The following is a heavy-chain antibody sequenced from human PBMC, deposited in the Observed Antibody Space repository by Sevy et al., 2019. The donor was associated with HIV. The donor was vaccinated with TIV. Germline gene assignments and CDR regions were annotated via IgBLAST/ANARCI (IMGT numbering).Heavy chain of an antibody. Sequence: ASVKVSYKASGYTFTSYDINWVRQATGQGLEWMGWMNPNGGNTGYAQKFQGRVTMTRNSSISTAYMELSSLRSEDTAVYYCVNRRSSSSWTGDYWAQGTLVTVSS. D-gene: IGHD6-13*01. CDR1: GYTFTSYD. CDR2: MNPNGGNT. J-gene: IGHJ4*02. V-gene: IGHV1-8*01. CDR3: VNRRSSSSWTGDY.